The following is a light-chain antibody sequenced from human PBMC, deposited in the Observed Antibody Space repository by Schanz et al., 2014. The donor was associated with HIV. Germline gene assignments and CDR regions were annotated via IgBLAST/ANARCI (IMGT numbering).Light chain of an antibody. CDR2: DVR. Sequence: QSALTQPASVSGSPGQSISISCTGTSGDVGSYNYVSWYQQHPGKPPKLMIYDVRNRPSGVSIRFSGSKSGNTATLTISGLQAEDEADYYCKSYRNNNYGTLVVFGGGTKLTVL. J-gene: IGLJ2*01. V-gene: IGLV2-14*03. CDR3: KSYRNNNYGTLVV. CDR1: SGDVGSYNY.